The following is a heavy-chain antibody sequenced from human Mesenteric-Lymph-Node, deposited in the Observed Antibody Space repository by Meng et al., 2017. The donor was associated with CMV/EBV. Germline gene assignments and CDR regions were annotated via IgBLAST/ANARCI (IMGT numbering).Heavy chain of an antibody. CDR1: GFMFSKYW. V-gene: IGHV3-74*03. CDR2: ISSDASST. Sequence: GESLKISCEASGFMFSKYWMHWVRQAPGKGLVWVSRISSDASSTKYADSVKDRFTISRDDAKSTLYLQMNSLRAEDSAVYYCVRFWSGHIDLWGQGTLVTVSS. J-gene: IGHJ5*02. D-gene: IGHD3-3*01. CDR3: VRFWSGHIDL.